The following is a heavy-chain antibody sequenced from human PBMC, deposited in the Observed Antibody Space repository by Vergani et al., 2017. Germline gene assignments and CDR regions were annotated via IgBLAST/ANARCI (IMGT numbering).Heavy chain of an antibody. D-gene: IGHD3-22*01. V-gene: IGHV3-53*01. CDR3: ARDNRYYYDSSGYSDY. CDR2: IYSGGST. Sequence: EVQLVESGGGLIQPGGSLRLSCAASGFTVSSNYMSWVRQAPGKGLEWVSVIYSGGSTYYADSVKGRFTTSRDNSKNTLYLQMNSLRAEDTAVYYCARDNRYYYDSSGYSDYWGQGTLVTVSS. CDR1: GFTVSSNY. J-gene: IGHJ4*02.